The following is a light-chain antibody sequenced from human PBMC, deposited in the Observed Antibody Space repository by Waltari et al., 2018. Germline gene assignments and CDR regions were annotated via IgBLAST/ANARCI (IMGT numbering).Light chain of an antibody. J-gene: IGLJ2*01. CDR3: SSYAGSNILV. Sequence: QAALTQPRSVSGSPGQSVTISCTGTSSDIGGYNYVSWYQQHPGTAPKLMIYEVTKRPSGVSDRFSGSKSGNPASLTISGLQAEDEADYYCSSYAGSNILVFGGGTRLTVL. CDR1: SSDIGGYNY. CDR2: EVT. V-gene: IGLV2-11*01.